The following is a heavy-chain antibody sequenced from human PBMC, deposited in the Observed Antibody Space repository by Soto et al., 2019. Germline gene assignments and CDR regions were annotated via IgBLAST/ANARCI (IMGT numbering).Heavy chain of an antibody. CDR2: IIPIFGTA. V-gene: IGHV1-69*12. D-gene: IGHD5-12*01. Sequence: QVQLVQSGAEVKKPGSSVKVSCKASGGTFSSYAISWVRQAPGQGLEWMGGIIPIFGTANYAQKFQGRVTITADESTSTAYMERSSLRSEETAVYYWARDPRRDGYNYVSYWGQGTLVTVSS. CDR1: GGTFSSYA. CDR3: ARDPRRDGYNYVSY. J-gene: IGHJ4*02.